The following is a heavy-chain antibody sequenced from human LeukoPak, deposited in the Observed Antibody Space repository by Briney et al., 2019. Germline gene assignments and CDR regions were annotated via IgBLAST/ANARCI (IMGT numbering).Heavy chain of an antibody. D-gene: IGHD3-9*01. CDR2: IYTSGST. Sequence: SETLSLTCTVSGGSIGSYYWSWIRQPAGKGLEWIGRIYTSGSTNYNPSLKSRVTMSVDTSKNQFSLKLSSVTAADTAAYYCARENDDILTGYPHFDYWGQGTLVTVSS. V-gene: IGHV4-4*07. CDR1: GGSIGSYY. CDR3: ARENDDILTGYPHFDY. J-gene: IGHJ4*02.